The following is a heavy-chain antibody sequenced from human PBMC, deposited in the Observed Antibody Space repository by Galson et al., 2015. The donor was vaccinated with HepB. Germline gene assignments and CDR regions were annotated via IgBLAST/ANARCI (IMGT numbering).Heavy chain of an antibody. CDR3: ARDQGYSSSWHTPFDY. V-gene: IGHV1-69*13. CDR1: GGTFSSYA. J-gene: IGHJ4*02. CDR2: IIPIFGTA. Sequence: SVKVSCKASGGTFSSYAISWVRQAPGQGLEWMGGIIPIFGTANYAQKFQGRVTITADESTSTAYMELSSLRSEDTAVHYCARDQGYSSSWHTPFDYWGQGTLVTVSS. D-gene: IGHD6-13*01.